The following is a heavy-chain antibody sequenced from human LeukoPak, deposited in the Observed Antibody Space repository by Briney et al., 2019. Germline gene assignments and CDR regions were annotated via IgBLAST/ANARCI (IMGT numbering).Heavy chain of an antibody. CDR2: ISYDGSNK. CDR3: AKGPDSSGYSHFDY. CDR1: GFTFSSYA. V-gene: IGHV3-30-3*01. Sequence: GGSLRLSCAASGFTFSSYAMHWVRQAPGKGLEWVAVISYDGSNKYYADSVKGRFTISRDNSKNTLYLQMNSLRAEDTAVYYCAKGPDSSGYSHFDYWGQGTLVTVSS. D-gene: IGHD3-22*01. J-gene: IGHJ4*02.